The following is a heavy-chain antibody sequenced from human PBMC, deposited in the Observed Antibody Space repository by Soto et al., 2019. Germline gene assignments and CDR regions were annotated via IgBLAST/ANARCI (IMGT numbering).Heavy chain of an antibody. Sequence: GGSLRLSCAASGFTFSSYAMHWVRQAPGKGLEWVAVISYDGSNKYYADSVKGRFTISRDNSKNTLYLQMNSLRAEDTAVYYCARDTQATGGGGSCHDYWGQGTLVTVSS. V-gene: IGHV3-30-3*01. CDR2: ISYDGSNK. CDR3: ARDTQATGGGGSCHDY. J-gene: IGHJ4*02. D-gene: IGHD2-15*01. CDR1: GFTFSSYA.